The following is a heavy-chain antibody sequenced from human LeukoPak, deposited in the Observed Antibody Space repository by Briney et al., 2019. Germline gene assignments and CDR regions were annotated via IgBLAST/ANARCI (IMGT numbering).Heavy chain of an antibody. D-gene: IGHD3-22*01. Sequence: PSETLSLTCTVSGGSISSYYWSWIRQPPGEGLEWIGYIYYSGSTNYNPSLKSRVTISVDTSKNQFSLKLSSMTAADTAVYYCARGYDSSGPSPFDYWGQGTLVTVSS. J-gene: IGHJ4*02. CDR2: IYYSGST. V-gene: IGHV4-59*01. CDR1: GGSISSYY. CDR3: ARGYDSSGPSPFDY.